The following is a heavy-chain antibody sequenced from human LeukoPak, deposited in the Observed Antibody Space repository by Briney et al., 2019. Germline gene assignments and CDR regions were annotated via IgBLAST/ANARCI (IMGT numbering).Heavy chain of an antibody. CDR1: GFTFSDYS. CDR3: AVLGTRGRIDY. V-gene: IGHV3-48*01. D-gene: IGHD3-3*02. Sequence: GGSLRLSCAASGFTFSDYSMNWVRQAPGKGLEWLSYIDTWGTTIYYADSVKGRFTMSRDNAKNSLYLQMNSLRAEDTAVYFCAVLGTRGRIDYWGQGTLVTVSS. J-gene: IGHJ4*02. CDR2: IDTWGTTI.